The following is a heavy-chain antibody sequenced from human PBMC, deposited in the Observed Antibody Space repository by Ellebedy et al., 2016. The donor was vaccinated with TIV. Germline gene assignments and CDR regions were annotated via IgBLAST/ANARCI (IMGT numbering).Heavy chain of an antibody. CDR3: GSFDYDVEGYYGLDV. V-gene: IGHV4-59*01. Sequence: SETLSLTXTVSGASISTYSWTWIRQPPGKGLEWMGYFFRGGDTNYNPSLESRVFMSIDTSRNQFSLSLSSVTAADTGLYFCGSFDYDVEGYYGLDVWGQGTTVTVSS. CDR1: GASISTYS. CDR2: FFRGGDT. J-gene: IGHJ6*02. D-gene: IGHD3-16*01.